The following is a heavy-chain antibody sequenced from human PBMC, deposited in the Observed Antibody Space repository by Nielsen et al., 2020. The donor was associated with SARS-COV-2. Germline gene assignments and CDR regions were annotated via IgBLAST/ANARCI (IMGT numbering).Heavy chain of an antibody. V-gene: IGHV2-26*01. D-gene: IGHD4-17*01. Sequence: WIRQPPGKALEWLAHIFSNDEKSYSTSLKSRLTISKDTSKNQVVLTMTNMDPVDTATYYCAHSRVDYGAVSFDYWGQGTLVTVSS. CDR2: IFSNDEK. CDR3: AHSRVDYGAVSFDY. J-gene: IGHJ4*02.